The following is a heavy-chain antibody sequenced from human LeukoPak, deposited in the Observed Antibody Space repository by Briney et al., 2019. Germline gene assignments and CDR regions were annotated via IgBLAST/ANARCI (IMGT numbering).Heavy chain of an antibody. CDR3: ATCSGGSCYSAFDV. CDR2: IYYSGST. V-gene: IGHV4-59*08. D-gene: IGHD2-15*01. J-gene: IGHJ3*01. CDR1: GGSISSYY. Sequence: SETPSLTCTVSGGSISSYYWSWIRQPPGKGLEWIGYIYYSGSTNYNPSLKSRVTISVDTSKNQFSLKLSSATAADTAVYYCATCSGGSCYSAFDVWGQGTMVTVSS.